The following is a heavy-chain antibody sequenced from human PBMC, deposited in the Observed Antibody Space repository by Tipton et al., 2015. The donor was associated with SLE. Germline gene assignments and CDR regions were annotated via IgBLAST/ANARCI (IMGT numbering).Heavy chain of an antibody. CDR1: GDTFIGYD. V-gene: IGHV1-8*03. CDR2: MNPNVGNS. Sequence: QLVQSGAEVKKPGASVKVSCKASGDTFIGYDINWVRQATGQGLEWMGWMNPNVGNSGDAQKFQDRVTITRDTSIRTVYMEVSSLRSEEAAVYYCARLRSGNQRRSFEIWGQGTKVAVSS. J-gene: IGHJ3*02. CDR3: ARLRSGNQRRSFEI. D-gene: IGHD1-14*01.